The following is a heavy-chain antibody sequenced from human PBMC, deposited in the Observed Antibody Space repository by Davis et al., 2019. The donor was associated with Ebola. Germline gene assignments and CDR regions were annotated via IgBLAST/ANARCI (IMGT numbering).Heavy chain of an antibody. CDR3: ARSSYQPDY. J-gene: IGHJ4*02. CDR1: GFTFSDYY. V-gene: IGHV3-11*04. D-gene: IGHD2-2*01. Sequence: PGGSLRLSCAASGFTFSDYYMSWIRQAPGKGLEWVSYISSSGSTIYYADSVKGRFTISRDNARNTVSLQMNSLRAEDTALYYCARSSYQPDYWGQGTLVTVSS. CDR2: ISSSGSTI.